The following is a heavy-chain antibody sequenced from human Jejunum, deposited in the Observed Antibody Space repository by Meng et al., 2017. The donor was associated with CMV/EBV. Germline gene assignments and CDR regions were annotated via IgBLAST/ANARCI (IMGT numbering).Heavy chain of an antibody. D-gene: IGHD5-18*01. CDR1: GFTFSSYW. CDR3: AKYNYGIDY. V-gene: IGHV3-7*02. Sequence: HVFGSGGGLVTPWGYLVLSVAAFGFTFSSYWMTWGRQAPGKGLEWVANIKTDGSDKNYVDSVKGRFTISRDNAQNSLYLQMNSLRAEDTVVYYCAKYNYGIDYWGQGTLVTVSS. CDR2: IKTDGSDK. J-gene: IGHJ4*02.